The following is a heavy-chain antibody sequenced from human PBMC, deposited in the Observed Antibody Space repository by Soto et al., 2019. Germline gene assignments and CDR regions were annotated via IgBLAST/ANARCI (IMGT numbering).Heavy chain of an antibody. D-gene: IGHD4-17*01. CDR3: AREWATVTILDY. V-gene: IGHV1-18*04. J-gene: IGHJ4*02. Sequence: ASVKVSCKASGYTFTSYGISWVRQAPGQGLEWMGWISAYNGNTNYAQKLQGRATMTTDTSTSTAYMELRSLRSDDTAVYYCAREWATVTILDYWGQGTLVTVSS. CDR2: ISAYNGNT. CDR1: GYTFTSYG.